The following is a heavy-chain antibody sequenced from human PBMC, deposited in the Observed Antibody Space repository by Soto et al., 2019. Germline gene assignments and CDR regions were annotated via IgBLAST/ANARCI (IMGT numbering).Heavy chain of an antibody. Sequence: GGSLRLSCAASGFTFSSYGMHWVRQAPGKGLEWVAVIWYDGSNKYYADSVKGRFTISRDNSKNTLYLQMNSLRAEDTAVYYCARERYSYGKGWFDPWGQGTLVTVSS. CDR1: GFTFSSYG. CDR3: ARERYSYGKGWFDP. D-gene: IGHD5-18*01. CDR2: IWYDGSNK. V-gene: IGHV3-33*01. J-gene: IGHJ5*02.